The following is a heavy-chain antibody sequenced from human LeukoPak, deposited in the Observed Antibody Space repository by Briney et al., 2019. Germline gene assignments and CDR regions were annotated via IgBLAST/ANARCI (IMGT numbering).Heavy chain of an antibody. CDR3: ASRSASSGFDY. CDR2: INHSGST. Sequence: SETLSLTCAVYGGSFRGYYWSWIRQPPGKGLEWIGEINHSGSTNYNPSLKSRVTISVDTSKNQFSLKLSSVTAADTAVYYCASRSASSGFDYWGQGTLVTVSS. J-gene: IGHJ4*02. V-gene: IGHV4-34*01. CDR1: GGSFRGYY. D-gene: IGHD6-25*01.